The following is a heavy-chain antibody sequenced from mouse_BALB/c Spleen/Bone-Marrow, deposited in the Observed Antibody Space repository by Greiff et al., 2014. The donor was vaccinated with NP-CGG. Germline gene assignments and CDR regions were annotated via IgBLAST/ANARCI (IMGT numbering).Heavy chain of an antibody. J-gene: IGHJ3*01. V-gene: IGHV1-5*01. Sequence: VQLKDSGTVLARPGASLRMSCKASGYTFTNYWINWIKKRPGQGLEWIGAIYPGNNDAKYTQKFKAKAKLTAVTSTSTADMELSSLTNEDSAVYYCARNWDWVFAYWGQGTLVTVSA. CDR2: IYPGNNDA. D-gene: IGHD4-1*01. CDR3: ARNWDWVFAY. CDR1: GYTFTNYW.